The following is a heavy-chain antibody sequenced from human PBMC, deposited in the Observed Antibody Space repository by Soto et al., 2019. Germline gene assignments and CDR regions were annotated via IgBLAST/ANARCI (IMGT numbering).Heavy chain of an antibody. CDR1: GFSLTTSGVG. V-gene: IGHV2-5*02. CDR2: IYWDAEK. J-gene: IGHJ3*02. D-gene: IGHD6-6*01. CDR3: AHRLYASSDDAFDI. Sequence: QITLKESGPTLVKPTQTLTLTCTFSGFSLTTSGVGVGWIRQPPGKALEWLALIYWDAEKRYSTSLQSRLTITKDTSKTQVELTVTNMHPADTGPYNCAHRLYASSDDAFDIWGQGTRVYGSS.